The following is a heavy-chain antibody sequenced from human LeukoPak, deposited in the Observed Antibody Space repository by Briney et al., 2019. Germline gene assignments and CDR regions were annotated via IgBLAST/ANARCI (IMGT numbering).Heavy chain of an antibody. Sequence: PSETLSLTCAVYGESFSGYYWSWIRQPPGKGLEWIGEINHSGSTNYNPSLKSRVTISVDTSKNQFSLKLSSVTAADTAVYYCARLRPSIFYYDFSYYYYGMDVWGQGTTVTVSS. CDR2: INHSGST. V-gene: IGHV4-34*01. CDR1: GESFSGYY. D-gene: IGHD3-3*01. CDR3: ARLRPSIFYYDFSYYYYGMDV. J-gene: IGHJ6*02.